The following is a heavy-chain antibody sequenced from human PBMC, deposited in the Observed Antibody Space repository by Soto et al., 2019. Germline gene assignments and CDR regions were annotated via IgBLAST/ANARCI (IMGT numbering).Heavy chain of an antibody. Sequence: QVQLVESGGGVVQPGRSLRLSCAASGFTFSSYGMHWVRQAPGKGLEWVAVIWYDGSNKYYADSVKGRFTISRENSKNTLYLQMNSLRAEDTAVYYCARERGVVVAATRYFDYWGQGTLVTVSS. CDR2: IWYDGSNK. CDR3: ARERGVVVAATRYFDY. D-gene: IGHD2-15*01. CDR1: GFTFSSYG. J-gene: IGHJ4*02. V-gene: IGHV3-33*01.